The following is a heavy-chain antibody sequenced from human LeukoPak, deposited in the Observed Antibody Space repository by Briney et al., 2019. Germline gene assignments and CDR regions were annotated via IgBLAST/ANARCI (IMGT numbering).Heavy chain of an antibody. CDR1: GGSISSGSYD. J-gene: IGHJ3*02. V-gene: IGHV4-61*02. CDR3: ARGTGNAFDI. CDR2: VYTSGST. Sequence: SETMSLTCTVSGGSISSGSYDWSWIRQPAGKGLDWIGRVYTSGSTNYKPSLKSRVTISVDTSKNQFSLKLSSVTAADTAVYYCARGTGNAFDIWGQGTMVTVS. D-gene: IGHD1-14*01.